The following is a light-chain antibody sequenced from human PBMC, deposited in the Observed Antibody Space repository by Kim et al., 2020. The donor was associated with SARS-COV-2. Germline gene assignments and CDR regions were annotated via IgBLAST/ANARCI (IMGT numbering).Light chain of an antibody. CDR2: WAS. CDR1: QNVLYTSTNKSF. J-gene: IGKJ4*01. V-gene: IGKV4-1*01. Sequence: DTVMTQSPDSLAVSLGERATINCKSSQNVLYTSTNKSFLAWYQQKPGQPPKLLIYWASTPESGVPDRFGGSGSGTDFSLTISSLQAEDVAIDFCQQYATTPITFGGGTKVDIK. CDR3: QQYATTPIT.